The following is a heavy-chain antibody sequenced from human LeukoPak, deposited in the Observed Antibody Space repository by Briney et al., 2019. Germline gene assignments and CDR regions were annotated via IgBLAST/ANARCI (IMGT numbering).Heavy chain of an antibody. CDR3: AKDPSGNYFPNDFDY. Sequence: GGSLRLSCGASGFTFSSYAMSWVRQAPGKRLEWVSTNSGGSTYYADSVKGRFTISRDNSKNTLYLQMNSLRAEDTAVYYCAKDPSGNYFPNDFDYWGQGTLVTVSS. V-gene: IGHV3-23*01. J-gene: IGHJ4*02. CDR2: NSGGST. CDR1: GFTFSSYA. D-gene: IGHD1-26*01.